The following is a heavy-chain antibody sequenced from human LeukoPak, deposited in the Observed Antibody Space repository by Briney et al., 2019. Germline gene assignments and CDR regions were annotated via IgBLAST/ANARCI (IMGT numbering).Heavy chain of an antibody. CDR1: GFTFSSYS. Sequence: GGSLRLSCATSGFTFSSYSMNWVRQAPGKGLEWVSYISSSSGIIYYADSVKGRFTISRDNAKSSLFLQMNSLRDEDTAVYYCASSTVTTGSEYLQHWGQGTLVTVSS. D-gene: IGHD4-17*01. CDR2: ISSSSGII. J-gene: IGHJ1*01. CDR3: ASSTVTTGSEYLQH. V-gene: IGHV3-48*02.